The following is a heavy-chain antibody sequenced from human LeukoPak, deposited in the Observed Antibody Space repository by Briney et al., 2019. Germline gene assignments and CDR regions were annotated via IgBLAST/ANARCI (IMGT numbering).Heavy chain of an antibody. CDR1: GFTFSSHG. CDR2: IWYDGSKK. CDR3: ARDLGSWDYGSYYFDP. D-gene: IGHD4-17*01. V-gene: IGHV3-33*01. J-gene: IGHJ5*02. Sequence: GGSLRLSCAASGFTFSSHGFHWVRQAPGKGLEWVAVIWYDGSKKYYADSVKGRFTISRDDSKNTLYLQMNSLRADDTAVYHCARDLGSWDYGSYYFDPWGQGTLVTVSS.